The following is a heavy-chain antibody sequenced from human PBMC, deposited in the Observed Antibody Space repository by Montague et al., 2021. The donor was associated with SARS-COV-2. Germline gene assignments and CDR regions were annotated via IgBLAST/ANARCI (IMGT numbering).Heavy chain of an antibody. Sequence: SETLSLTCAVYGGSFGDDHWSWIRQPPGKGLEWIGDIKQSGSTNYNPSPKSRGTISVDTSKNQFSLKLTSVTAVDTAVYFCARGHLSVSMIVVVFTSASYYLDYWGQGAQVTVSS. D-gene: IGHD3-22*01. CDR1: GGSFGDDH. V-gene: IGHV4-34*01. J-gene: IGHJ4*02. CDR2: IKQSGST. CDR3: ARGHLSVSMIVVVFTSASYYLDY.